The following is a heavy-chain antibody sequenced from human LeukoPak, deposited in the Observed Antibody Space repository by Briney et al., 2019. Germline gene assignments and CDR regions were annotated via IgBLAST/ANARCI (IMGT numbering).Heavy chain of an antibody. J-gene: IGHJ5*02. V-gene: IGHV1-18*01. CDR3: ARGLPIVVVPAATNWFDP. CDR2: ISAYNGNT. Sequence: ASVKVSCKASGYTFTSYGISWVRQAPGQGLEWMGWISAYNGNTNYAQKLQGRVTMTTDTSTSTAYMELRSLRSDDTAVYYCARGLPIVVVPAATNWFDPWGQGTLVTVSS. D-gene: IGHD2-2*01. CDR1: GYTFTSYG.